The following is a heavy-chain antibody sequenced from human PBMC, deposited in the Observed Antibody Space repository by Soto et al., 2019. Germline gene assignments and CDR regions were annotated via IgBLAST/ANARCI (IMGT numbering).Heavy chain of an antibody. J-gene: IGHJ5*02. Sequence: SETMSLTCTVSIGSISGNYWSWIRQTAGSGLEWIGRINTSGTKNYNLSLKSRVSMSVDTSKNQLSLKLSSVTAADTAVYYCAREGQGYNLVVGDLWGQGPLVTVPP. CDR1: IGSISGNY. CDR3: AREGQGYNLVVGDL. D-gene: IGHD5-12*01. CDR2: INTSGTK. V-gene: IGHV4-4*07.